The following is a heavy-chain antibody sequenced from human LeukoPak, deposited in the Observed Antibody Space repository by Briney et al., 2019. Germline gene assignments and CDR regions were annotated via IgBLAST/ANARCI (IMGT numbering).Heavy chain of an antibody. CDR2: ISSGGSTI. CDR1: GFTFSSYE. J-gene: IGHJ4*02. CDR3: ARVSGDSSGYFDY. D-gene: IGHD3-22*01. Sequence: GGSLRLSCAASGFTFSSYEMNWVRQAPGKGLEWVSYISSGGSTIYYADSVKGRFTISRDNAKNSLYLQMNSLRAEDTAVYYCARVSGDSSGYFDYWGQGTLVTVSS. V-gene: IGHV3-48*03.